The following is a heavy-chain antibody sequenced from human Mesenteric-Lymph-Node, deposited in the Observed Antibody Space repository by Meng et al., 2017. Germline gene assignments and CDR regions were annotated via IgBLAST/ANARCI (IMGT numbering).Heavy chain of an antibody. V-gene: IGHV1-3*01. CDR2: INAGNGNT. D-gene: IGHD3-9*01. J-gene: IGHJ4*02. CDR1: GYNFTSYA. Sequence: ASLKVSCKASGYNFTSYAMHWVRQAPGQRLEWMGWINAGNGNTKYSQKFQGRVTITRDTSASTAYMELSSLRSEDTAVYYCARGYQETGYRYYFDYLGQGTLVTVSS. CDR3: ARGYQETGYRYYFDY.